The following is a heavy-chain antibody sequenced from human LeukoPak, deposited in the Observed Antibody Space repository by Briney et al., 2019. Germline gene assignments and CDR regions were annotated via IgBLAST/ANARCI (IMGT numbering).Heavy chain of an antibody. D-gene: IGHD5-24*01. CDR1: GGSFSGYY. CDR2: INHSGST. Sequence: PSETLPLTCAVYGGSFSGYYWSWIRQPPGKGLEWIGEINHSGSTNYNPSLKSRVTISVDTSKNQLSLKLSSVTAADTAVYYCARRVKRWLQFFRGFDYWGQGTLVTVSS. CDR3: ARRVKRWLQFFRGFDY. V-gene: IGHV4-34*01. J-gene: IGHJ4*02.